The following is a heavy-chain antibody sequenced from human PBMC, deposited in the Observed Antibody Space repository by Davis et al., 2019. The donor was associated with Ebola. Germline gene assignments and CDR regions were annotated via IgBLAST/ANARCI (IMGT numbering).Heavy chain of an antibody. CDR1: GFIFSRYA. CDR2: ISYDGSNE. Sequence: PGGSLRLSCAASGFIFSRYAMHWVRQAPGKGLEWLAVISYDGSNEYYAVSVKGRFIVSRDNSKNTLSLQMNSLGAEDTAVYYCVRGHDFWSGHMDVWGQGTTVIVSS. D-gene: IGHD3-3*01. J-gene: IGHJ6*02. CDR3: VRGHDFWSGHMDV. V-gene: IGHV3-30-3*01.